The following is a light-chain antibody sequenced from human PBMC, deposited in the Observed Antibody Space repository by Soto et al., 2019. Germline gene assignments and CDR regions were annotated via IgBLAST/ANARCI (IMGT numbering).Light chain of an antibody. V-gene: IGLV3-25*03. J-gene: IGLJ1*01. CDR2: KTN. Sequence: SYELTQPPSVSVSPGQMARITCSGDALPKHYAYWYQQKPGQAPVLLIYKTNERPSGIPERFSGSSSGTTVTLTISGVQAEDEADYYCQSADKSGTYVFGTGTKVTVL. CDR3: QSADKSGTYV. CDR1: ALPKHY.